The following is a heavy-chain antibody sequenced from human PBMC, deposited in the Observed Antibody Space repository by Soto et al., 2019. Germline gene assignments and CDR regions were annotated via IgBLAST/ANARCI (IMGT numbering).Heavy chain of an antibody. V-gene: IGHV4-59*01. J-gene: IGHJ4*02. CDR1: GGSISSYY. Sequence: QVQLQESGPGLVKPSETLSLTCTVSGGSISSYYWRWIRQPPGKGLEWIGYIYYSGSTNYNPSLTSRVTISVDTSKNQFSRKLSSVTAADTAVYYCAREYCTNGVCYTGFDYWGQGTLVTVSS. D-gene: IGHD2-8*01. CDR2: IYYSGST. CDR3: AREYCTNGVCYTGFDY.